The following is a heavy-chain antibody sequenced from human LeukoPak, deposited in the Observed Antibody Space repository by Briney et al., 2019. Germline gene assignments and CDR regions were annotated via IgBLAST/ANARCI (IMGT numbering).Heavy chain of an antibody. CDR1: GGSINTSSYY. D-gene: IGHD2-21*01. Sequence: PSETLSLTCTVSGGSINTSSYYWSWIRQPPGKGLEWIGSVYYRGTSYHNPSLKGRVTMSGDTTKNQFSLRLTSVTAADTAVYYCARDSLSIVALFACWAQGTLVSVSS. V-gene: IGHV4-39*07. J-gene: IGHJ4*02. CDR3: ARDSLSIVALFAC. CDR2: VYYRGTS.